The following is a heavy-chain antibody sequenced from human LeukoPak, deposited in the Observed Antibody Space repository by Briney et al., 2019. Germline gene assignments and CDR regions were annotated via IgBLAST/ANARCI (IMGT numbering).Heavy chain of an antibody. CDR3: ARNNGMDV. CDR2: VNRDGSET. Sequence: GGSLRLSCAASGFTLSNHWMTWVRQVPGKGPEWVANVNRDGSETYYLDSVKGRFTISKDNAKNSLYLQMNSLRAEDTALYHCARNNGMDVWGQGTTVTVSS. J-gene: IGHJ6*02. CDR1: GFTLSNHW. V-gene: IGHV3-7*03.